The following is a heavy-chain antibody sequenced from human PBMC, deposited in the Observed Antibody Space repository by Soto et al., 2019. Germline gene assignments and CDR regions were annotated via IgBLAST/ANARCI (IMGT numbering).Heavy chain of an antibody. CDR1: GFTFSSYD. CDR3: AKTRVSGGYGSPFDY. CDR2: ISWNSGSI. Sequence: EVQLVESGGGLVQPGGSLRLSCAASGFTFSSYDMHWVRQAPGKGLEWVSGISWNSGSIGYADSVKGRFTISRDNAKNSLYLQMNSLRAEDTALYYCAKTRVSGGYGSPFDYWGQGTLVTVSS. V-gene: IGHV3-9*01. J-gene: IGHJ4*02. D-gene: IGHD5-12*01.